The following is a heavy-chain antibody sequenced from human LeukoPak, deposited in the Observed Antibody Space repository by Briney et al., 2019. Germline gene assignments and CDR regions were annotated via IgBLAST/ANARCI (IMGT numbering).Heavy chain of an antibody. CDR2: ISAYNGNT. Sequence: GASVKVSCKASGYTFTSYCISWVRQAPGQGLEWMGWISAYNGNTNYAQKLQGRVTMTTDTSTSTAYMELRSLRSDDTAVYYCARDSGHGDYPGIRGWKSFGYWGQGTLVSVSS. J-gene: IGHJ4*02. V-gene: IGHV1-18*01. CDR1: GYTFTSYC. D-gene: IGHD4-17*01. CDR3: ARDSGHGDYPGIRGWKSFGY.